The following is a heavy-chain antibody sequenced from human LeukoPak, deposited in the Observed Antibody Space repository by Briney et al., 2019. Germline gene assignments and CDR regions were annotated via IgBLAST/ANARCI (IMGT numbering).Heavy chain of an antibody. J-gene: IGHJ5*02. CDR2: ISYSGSTT. CDR1: RFTFSSYW. CDR3: ARAGPPAFDP. V-gene: IGHV3-48*04. Sequence: GGSLRLSCAASRFTFSSYWMTWVRQAPGKGLEWVSYISYSGSTTSYADSVKGRFTISRDNAKNSLYLQMNSLRAEDTAVYYCARAGPPAFDPWGQGTLVTVSS.